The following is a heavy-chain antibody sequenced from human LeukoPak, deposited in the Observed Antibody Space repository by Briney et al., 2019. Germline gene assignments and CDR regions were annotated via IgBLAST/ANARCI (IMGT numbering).Heavy chain of an antibody. CDR2: IYHSGST. Sequence: PSETLSLTCTVSGYSISSGYYWGWIRQPPGKGLEWIGSIYHSGSTYYNPSLKSRVTTSVDTSKNQFSLKLSSVTAADTAVYYCARDGYDILTGYHNYYYYYYMDVWGKGTTVTISS. CDR3: ARDGYDILTGYHNYYYYYYMDV. D-gene: IGHD3-9*01. V-gene: IGHV4-38-2*02. J-gene: IGHJ6*03. CDR1: GYSISSGYY.